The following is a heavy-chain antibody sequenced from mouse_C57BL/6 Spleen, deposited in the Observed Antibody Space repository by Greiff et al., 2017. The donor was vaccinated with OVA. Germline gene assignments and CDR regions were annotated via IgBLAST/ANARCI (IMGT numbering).Heavy chain of an antibody. CDR2: FYPGRGSI. CDR3: ARHEYPYYDYAWFAY. D-gene: IGHD2-4*01. Sequence: VQLQESGAELVKPGASVKLSCKASGYTFPAYTIHWVKQRSGQGLEWIGWFYPGRGSIKYNENFKGKATLTADKSSSTVYMELSSLTSEDSAIYFCARHEYPYYDYAWFAYWGQGTLVTVSA. J-gene: IGHJ3*01. CDR1: GYTFPAYT. V-gene: IGHV1-62-2*01.